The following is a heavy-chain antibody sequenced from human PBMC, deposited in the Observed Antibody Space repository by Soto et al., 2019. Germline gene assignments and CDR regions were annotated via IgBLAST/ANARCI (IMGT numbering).Heavy chain of an antibody. CDR3: ARGNQGATRGVIIRKKYYYYGMDV. V-gene: IGHV1-69*13. D-gene: IGHD3-10*01. CDR2: IIPIFGTA. Sequence: SVKVSCKASGGTFSSYAISWVRQAPGQGLEWMGGIIPIFGTANYAQKFQGRVTITADESTSTAYMELSSLRSEDTAVYYCARGNQGATRGVIIRKKYYYYGMDVWGQGTTVTVSS. J-gene: IGHJ6*02. CDR1: GGTFSSYA.